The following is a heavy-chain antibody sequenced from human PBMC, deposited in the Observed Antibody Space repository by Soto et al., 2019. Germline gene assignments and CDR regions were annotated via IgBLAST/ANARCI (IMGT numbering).Heavy chain of an antibody. CDR3: AKDIGGGGTLQARGPVDY. CDR2: ISWNSGSI. CDR1: GFTFDDYA. J-gene: IGHJ4*02. D-gene: IGHD1-26*01. Sequence: PGGSLRLSCAASGFTFDDYAMHWVRQAPGKGLEWVSGISWNSGSIGYADSVKGRFTISRDNAKNSLYLQMNSLRAEDTALYYCAKDIGGGGTLQARGPVDYWGQGTLVTVSS. V-gene: IGHV3-9*01.